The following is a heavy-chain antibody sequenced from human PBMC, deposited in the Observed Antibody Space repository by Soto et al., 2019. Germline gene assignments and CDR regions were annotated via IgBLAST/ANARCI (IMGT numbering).Heavy chain of an antibody. V-gene: IGHV3-72*01. CDR2: IQTKRQTYIT. Sequence: GGSLRLSCAASGFSFSDHFMDWVRQAPGKGLQWVGRIQTKRQTYITEYAASLEGRFSISRDDSKNSLYLQVNRLKTEDTAVYFCACSRGTFGCWGPGTLVTVSS. J-gene: IGHJ4*02. CDR3: ACSRGTFGC. D-gene: IGHD2-15*01. CDR1: GFSFSDHF.